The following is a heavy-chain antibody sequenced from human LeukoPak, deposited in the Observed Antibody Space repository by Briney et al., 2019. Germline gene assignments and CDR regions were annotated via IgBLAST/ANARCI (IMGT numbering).Heavy chain of an antibody. CDR3: ARVAYSSGYYYFDY. CDR1: GGSFSGYY. V-gene: IGHV4-59*08. J-gene: IGHJ4*02. CDR2: IYYSGST. D-gene: IGHD3-22*01. Sequence: PSETLSLTCAVYGGSFSGYYWSWIRQPPGKGLEWIGDIYYSGSTNSNPSLKSRVTISVDTSRNQFSLKLSSVTAAGTAVYYCARVAYSSGYYYFDYWGQGTLVTVSS.